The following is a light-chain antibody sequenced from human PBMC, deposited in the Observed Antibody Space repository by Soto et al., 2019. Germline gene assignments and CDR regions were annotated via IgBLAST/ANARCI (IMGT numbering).Light chain of an antibody. CDR2: DNN. CDR1: SSNIGNNY. J-gene: IGLJ2*01. Sequence: QSVLTQPPSVSAAPGQKVTISCSGSSSNIGNNYVSWYQQLPGTAPKLLMYDNNKRPSGIPDRFCGSKSGTSATLGITGLQTGDEADYYCGTWDSSLSAVVFGGGTKLTVL. V-gene: IGLV1-51*01. CDR3: GTWDSSLSAVV.